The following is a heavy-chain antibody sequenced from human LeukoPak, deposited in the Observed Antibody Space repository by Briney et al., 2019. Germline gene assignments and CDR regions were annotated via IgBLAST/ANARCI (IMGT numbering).Heavy chain of an antibody. CDR2: ISFDGSNK. CDR1: GLTFSSSG. V-gene: IGHV3-30*18. Sequence: PGGSLRLSCAASGLTFSSSGMHWGRQAPGKGLEWVAVISFDGSNKYYADSVKGRFTISRDNSKNTLDLQMNSLRAEDTAVYYCAKSLDDSSGYYVDYWGQGTLVTVSS. J-gene: IGHJ4*02. CDR3: AKSLDDSSGYYVDY. D-gene: IGHD3-22*01.